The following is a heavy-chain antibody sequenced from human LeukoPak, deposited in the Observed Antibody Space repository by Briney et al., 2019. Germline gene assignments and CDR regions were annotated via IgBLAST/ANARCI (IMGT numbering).Heavy chain of an antibody. J-gene: IGHJ3*02. CDR1: GFTFSSYS. V-gene: IGHV3-48*04. CDR2: ISSSSSTI. D-gene: IGHD6-13*01. CDR3: ARGGSSWYLGAFDI. Sequence: GGSLRLSCAASGFTFSSYSMNWVRQAPGKGLEWVSYISSSSSTIYYADSVKGRFTISRDNAKNSLYLQMNSLRAEDTAVYYCARGGSSWYLGAFDIWGQGTMVTVSS.